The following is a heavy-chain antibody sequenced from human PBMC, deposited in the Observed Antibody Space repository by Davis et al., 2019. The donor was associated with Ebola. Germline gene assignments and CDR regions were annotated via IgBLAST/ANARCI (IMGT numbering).Heavy chain of an antibody. CDR3: ARVEYSYGYDY. CDR1: GFTFSSYA. J-gene: IGHJ4*02. Sequence: GESLKISCAASGFTFSSYAMHWVRQAPGKGLEYVSAISSNGGSTYYANSVKGRFTISRDNSKNTLYLQMGSLRAEDMAVYYCARVEYSYGYDYWGQGTLVTVSS. CDR2: ISSNGGST. V-gene: IGHV3-64*01. D-gene: IGHD5-18*01.